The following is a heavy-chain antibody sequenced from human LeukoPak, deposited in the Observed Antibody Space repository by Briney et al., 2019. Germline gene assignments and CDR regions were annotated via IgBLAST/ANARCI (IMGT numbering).Heavy chain of an antibody. V-gene: IGHV4-39*01. D-gene: IGHD3-10*01. J-gene: IGHJ5*02. CDR1: GGSFGSSSYY. CDR3: ASGRYYGSGSQYNWFDP. CDR2: LYFSWIG. Sequence: SLMCGVSGGSFGSSSYYGGWAGQAAGKGLQPPGPLYFSWIGYYNPSLKSRVTISVDTSKNQFSLKLSSVTAADTAAYYCASGRYYGSGSQYNWFDPWGQGTLVTVSS.